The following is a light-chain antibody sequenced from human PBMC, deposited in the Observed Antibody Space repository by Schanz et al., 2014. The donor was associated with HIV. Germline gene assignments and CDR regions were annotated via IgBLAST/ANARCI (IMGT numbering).Light chain of an antibody. V-gene: IGKV3-20*01. J-gene: IGKJ4*02. CDR1: QSVSFK. CDR2: DTS. Sequence: EIVLTQSPGTLSLSRGERATLSCRASQSVSFKLAWYQQKPGQAPRLLIYDTSGRATGIPDRFSGSGAGTDFSLTISRLEPEDFAVYYCQHYGDSRGTFGGGTKVDI. CDR3: QHYGDSRGT.